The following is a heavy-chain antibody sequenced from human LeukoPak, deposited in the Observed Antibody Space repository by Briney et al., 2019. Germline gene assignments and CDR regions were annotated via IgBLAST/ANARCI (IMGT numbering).Heavy chain of an antibody. D-gene: IGHD2-15*01. CDR3: ARDPRPSRGYCSGGSCSDY. V-gene: IGHV1-2*02. CDR2: INPNSGGT. J-gene: IGHJ4*02. CDR1: EYTFTGYF. Sequence: GASVKVSCKASEYTFTGYFMHWVRQAPGQGLEWMGWINPNSGGTKYAQKFQGRVTMTIDTSISTAYMELSSLRSDDTAVYYCARDPRPSRGYCSGGSCSDYWGQGTLVTVSS.